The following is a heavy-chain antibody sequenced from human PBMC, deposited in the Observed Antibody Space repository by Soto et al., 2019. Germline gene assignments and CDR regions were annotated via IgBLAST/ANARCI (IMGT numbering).Heavy chain of an antibody. D-gene: IGHD2-15*01. CDR2: INHSGST. CDR1: GGSFSGYY. CDR3: ARLVGYCTGGSCA. Sequence: QVQLQQWGAGLLKPSETLSLTCAVYGGSFSGYYWSWIRQPPGKGLEWIGEINHSGSTNYNPSLKTRVTLSVDTSNNQFCLELSSVTAADTAVYYCARLVGYCTGGSCAWGQGTLVTVSS. J-gene: IGHJ1*01. V-gene: IGHV4-34*01.